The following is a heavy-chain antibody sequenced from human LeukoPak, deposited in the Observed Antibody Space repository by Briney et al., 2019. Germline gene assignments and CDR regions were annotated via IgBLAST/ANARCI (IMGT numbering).Heavy chain of an antibody. V-gene: IGHV4-34*09. CDR3: AREPFYDSGGYYYVRAFDI. J-gene: IGHJ3*02. CDR1: GGSFSGYY. D-gene: IGHD3-22*01. Sequence: SETLSLTCAVYGGSFSGYYWSWIRQPPGKGLEWVGHIYYSGSTSYNPSLKSRITISVDTSKNQFSLKLSSVTAADTAVYYCAREPFYDSGGYYYVRAFDIWGQGTVVTVSS. CDR2: IYYSGST.